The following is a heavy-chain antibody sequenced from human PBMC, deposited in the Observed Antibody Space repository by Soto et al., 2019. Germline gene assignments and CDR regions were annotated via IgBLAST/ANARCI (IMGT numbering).Heavy chain of an antibody. D-gene: IGHD3-10*01. CDR2: INHSGST. V-gene: IGHV4-34*01. CDR1: GGSFSGYY. CDR3: ARGRGWFGSNWFDP. Sequence: QVQLQQWGAGLLKPSETLSLTCAVYGGSFSGYYWSWIRQPPGKGLEWIGEINHSGSTNYNPSLTRRVTISVDMAKNPFSLKLSSVTAADTAVYYWARGRGWFGSNWFDPWGQGTLVTVSS. J-gene: IGHJ5*02.